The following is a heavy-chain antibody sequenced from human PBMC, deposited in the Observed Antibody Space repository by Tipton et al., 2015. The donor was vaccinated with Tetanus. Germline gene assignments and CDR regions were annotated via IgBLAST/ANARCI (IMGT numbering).Heavy chain of an antibody. V-gene: IGHV4-34*01. CDR3: ASTYSGSYSTYYYYGMDV. CDR1: GGSFSGYY. CDR2: INHSGST. D-gene: IGHD1-26*01. Sequence: TLSLTCAVYGGSFSGYYWSWIRQPPGKGLEWIGEINHSGSTNYNPSLKSRVTISVDTSKNQFSLKLSSVTAADTAVYYCASTYSGSYSTYYYYGMDVWGQGTTVTVSS. J-gene: IGHJ6*02.